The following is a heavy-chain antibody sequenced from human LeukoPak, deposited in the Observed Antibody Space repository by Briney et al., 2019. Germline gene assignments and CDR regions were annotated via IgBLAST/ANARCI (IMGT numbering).Heavy chain of an antibody. V-gene: IGHV3-23*01. CDR1: GFTFSSYA. CDR3: AEDLHGDYGEFDY. J-gene: IGHJ4*02. D-gene: IGHD4-17*01. Sequence: GGSLRLSCAASGFTFSSYAMSWVRQAPGKGLEWVSAISGSGGSTYYADSVKGRFTISRDNSKNTLYLQMNSLRAEDTAVYYCAEDLHGDYGEFDYWGQGTLVTVSS. CDR2: ISGSGGST.